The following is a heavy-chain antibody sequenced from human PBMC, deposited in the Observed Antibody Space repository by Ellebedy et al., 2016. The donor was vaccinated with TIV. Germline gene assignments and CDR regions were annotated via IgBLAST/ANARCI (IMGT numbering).Heavy chain of an antibody. CDR1: GFILSDYY. J-gene: IGHJ4*02. CDR3: ARDQISDWPFDL. Sequence: PGGSLRLSCAASGFILSDYYMSWIRQAPGKGLEWVAFISTSGSTMDYADSVKGRFTISRDNGKNSLSLQMSSLRAEDTAVYYCARDQISDWPFDLWGQGTLVTVSS. V-gene: IGHV3-11*01. CDR2: ISTSGSTM. D-gene: IGHD3-9*01.